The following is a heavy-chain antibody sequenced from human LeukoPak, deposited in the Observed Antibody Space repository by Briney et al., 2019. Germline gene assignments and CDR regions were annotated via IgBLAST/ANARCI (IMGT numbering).Heavy chain of an antibody. CDR2: INHSGST. D-gene: IGHD5-24*01. V-gene: IGHV4-34*01. CDR1: GGSFSGYY. Sequence: PPEALSLTCAVYGGSFSGYYWTWIRPPPGRGLEWIGEINHSGSTTYNPSLKSRATISVDTSKSQFSLKLKSVTAADTAMYYCARGRDPYWGQGTLVSVSS. J-gene: IGHJ4*02. CDR3: ARGRDPY.